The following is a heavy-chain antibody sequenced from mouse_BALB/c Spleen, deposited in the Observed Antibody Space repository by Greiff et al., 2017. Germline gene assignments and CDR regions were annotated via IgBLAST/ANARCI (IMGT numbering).Heavy chain of an antibody. CDR3: ASIITTVVAPFDY. Sequence: EVKLVESGGGLVKPGGSLKLSCAASGFTFSSYAMSWVRQTPEKRLEWVASISSGGSTYYPDSVKGRFTISRDNARNILYLQMSSLRSEDTAMYYCASIITTVVAPFDYWGQGTTLTVSS. CDR2: ISSGGST. J-gene: IGHJ2*01. CDR1: GFTFSSYA. V-gene: IGHV5-6-5*01. D-gene: IGHD1-1*01.